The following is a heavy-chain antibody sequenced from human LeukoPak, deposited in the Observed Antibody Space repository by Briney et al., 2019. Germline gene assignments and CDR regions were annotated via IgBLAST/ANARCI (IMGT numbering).Heavy chain of an antibody. D-gene: IGHD5-24*01. Sequence: PSQTLSLTCTVSSGSINSDGYYWGWIRQPAGKGLEWIGRVYSSGSANYSPSLKSRVIISIDTSKNQFSLRLSSVPAADTAVYYCARVYRKDVYNFDGFDIWGQGTMVTVS. J-gene: IGHJ3*02. CDR3: ARVYRKDVYNFDGFDI. V-gene: IGHV4-61*02. CDR1: SGSINSDGYY. CDR2: VYSSGSA.